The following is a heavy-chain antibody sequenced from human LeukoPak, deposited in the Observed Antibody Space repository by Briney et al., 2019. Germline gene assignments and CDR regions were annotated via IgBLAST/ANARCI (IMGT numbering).Heavy chain of an antibody. J-gene: IGHJ5*02. CDR2: INPSGGST. V-gene: IGHV1-46*01. CDR1: GYTFTSYY. CDR3: AREEVGKNWFDP. Sequence: ASVKVSCKASGYTFTSYYMHWVRQAPGQGLEWMGIINPSGGSTSYAQKFQGRVTMTRDTSISTAYMELSRLRSDDTAVYYCAREEVGKNWFDPWGQGTLVTVSS. D-gene: IGHD3-10*01.